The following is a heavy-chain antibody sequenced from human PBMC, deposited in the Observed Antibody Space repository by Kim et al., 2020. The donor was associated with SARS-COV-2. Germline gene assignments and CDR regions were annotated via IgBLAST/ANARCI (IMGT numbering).Heavy chain of an antibody. Sequence: SETLSLTCTVSGGSINSGSQYWTWIRQSAEKGLEWIGRIDPSGSTNYNPSLKSRVTISADTSKNQFSVNLSSVTAADTAVYYCAIDPYGSGPNFDYWGQGTLVTVSS. J-gene: IGHJ4*02. CDR3: AIDPYGSGPNFDY. CDR1: GGSINSGSQY. D-gene: IGHD3-10*01. V-gene: IGHV4-61*02. CDR2: IDPSGST.